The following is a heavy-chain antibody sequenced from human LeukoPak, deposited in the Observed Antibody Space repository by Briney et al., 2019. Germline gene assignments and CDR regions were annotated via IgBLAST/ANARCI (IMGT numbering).Heavy chain of an antibody. D-gene: IGHD6-19*01. CDR1: GGSFSGYY. J-gene: IGHJ4*02. V-gene: IGHV4-34*01. CDR3: ASGGWRPGY. CDR2: INHSGST. Sequence: SETLSLTCAVHGGSFSGYYWSWIRQPPGKGLEWIGEINHSGSTNYNPSLKSRVSISVDTAKNQVSLKLSSVTAADTAVYYCASGGWRPGYWGQGTLVTVSS.